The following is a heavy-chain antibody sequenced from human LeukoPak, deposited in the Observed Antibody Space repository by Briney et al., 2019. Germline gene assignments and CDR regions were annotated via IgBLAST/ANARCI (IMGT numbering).Heavy chain of an antibody. CDR1: GASISDYY. V-gene: IGHV4-59*01. J-gene: IGHJ4*02. Sequence: SSETLSLTCAVSGASISDYYWSWIRQPPGKGLEWIGYIYYSGSMNYNPSLKSRVTLSVDTSKNQFSLKLSSVTAADTAVYYCARVVRGATGSDYWGQGTLVTVSS. CDR2: IYYSGSM. CDR3: ARVVRGATGSDY. D-gene: IGHD1-26*01.